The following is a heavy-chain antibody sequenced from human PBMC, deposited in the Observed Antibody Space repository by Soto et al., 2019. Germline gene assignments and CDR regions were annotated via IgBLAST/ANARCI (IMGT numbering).Heavy chain of an antibody. J-gene: IGHJ5*02. Sequence: GASVKVSCKASGGIFSSFAVSWVRQARGQGLEWMGGIIPMTGTPNYAQEFQGRVTMTADGSTSTAYLVLSSLRSEDTAVYYCARGPILPGATSWLDPWGQGTVVTVS. CDR1: GGIFSSFA. D-gene: IGHD2-2*01. V-gene: IGHV1-69*13. CDR2: IIPMTGTP. CDR3: ARGPILPGATSWLDP.